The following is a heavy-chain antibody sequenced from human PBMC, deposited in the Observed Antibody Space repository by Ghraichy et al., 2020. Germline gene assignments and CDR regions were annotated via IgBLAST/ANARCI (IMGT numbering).Heavy chain of an antibody. V-gene: IGHV3-23*01. CDR3: AKDISSTWYGGWFDP. J-gene: IGHJ5*02. Sequence: GESLNISCAASGFSFSDYALSWIRQAPGKGLEWVAAISGSGGTTYYADSVKGRFTVSRDKAKSTLYLQMKSLRAEDTAIYYCAKDISSTWYGGWFDPWGRGTLVTVSS. CDR1: GFSFSDYA. CDR2: ISGSGGTT. D-gene: IGHD2-2*01.